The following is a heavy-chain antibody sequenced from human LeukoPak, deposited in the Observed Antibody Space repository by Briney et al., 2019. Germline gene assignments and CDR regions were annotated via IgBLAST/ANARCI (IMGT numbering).Heavy chain of an antibody. V-gene: IGHV4-34*01. Sequence: PSETLSLTCAVYGGSFSGYYWSWIRQPPGKGLEWIGEINHSGSTNYNPSLKSRVTISVDTSKNHFSLKLSSVTAADTAVYYWARDPYYYDSSAYWGQGTLVTVSS. CDR2: INHSGST. CDR1: GGSFSGYY. CDR3: ARDPYYYDSSAY. D-gene: IGHD3-22*01. J-gene: IGHJ4*02.